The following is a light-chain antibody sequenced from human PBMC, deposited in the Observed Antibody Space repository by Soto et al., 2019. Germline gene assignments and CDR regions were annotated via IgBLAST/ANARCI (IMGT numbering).Light chain of an antibody. J-gene: IGLJ3*02. CDR3: QSYDNSLSAWV. CDR1: SSNIGSGYD. Sequence: QSVLTQSPSVSGAPGQRVTISCTGSSSNIGSGYDVHWYQRLPGTAPKLLIYINTNRPSGVPDRFSASKSGTSASLAITGLQAEDEADYYCQSYDNSLSAWVFGGGTKLTVL. V-gene: IGLV1-40*01. CDR2: INT.